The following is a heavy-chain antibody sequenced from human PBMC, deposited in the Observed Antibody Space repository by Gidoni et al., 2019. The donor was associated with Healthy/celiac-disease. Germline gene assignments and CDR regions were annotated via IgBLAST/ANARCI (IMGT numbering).Heavy chain of an antibody. J-gene: IGHJ3*02. V-gene: IGHV2-70*15. Sequence: QVTLRESGPALVKPTQTLTLTCTFSGFSLSTSGMCVSWIRQPPGKALEWLARIDWDDDKYYSTSLKTRLTISKDTSKNQVVLTMTNMDPVDTATYYCARTPHRALKQLVDAFDIWGQGTMVTVSS. D-gene: IGHD6-6*01. CDR1: GFSLSTSGMC. CDR2: IDWDDDK. CDR3: ARTPHRALKQLVDAFDI.